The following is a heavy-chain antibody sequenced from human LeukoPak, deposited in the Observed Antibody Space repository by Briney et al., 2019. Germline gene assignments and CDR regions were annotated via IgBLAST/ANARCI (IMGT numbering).Heavy chain of an antibody. V-gene: IGHV1-69*05. D-gene: IGHD3-10*01. CDR3: AREEVTMVRGVIVEYYFDY. CDR2: IIPIFGTA. Sequence: SVKVSRKASGGTFSSYAISWVRQAPGQGLEWMGRIIPIFGTANYAQKFQGRVTINTDESTSTAYMELSSLRSEDTAVYYCAREEVTMVRGVIVEYYFDYWGQGTLVTVSS. CDR1: GGTFSSYA. J-gene: IGHJ4*02.